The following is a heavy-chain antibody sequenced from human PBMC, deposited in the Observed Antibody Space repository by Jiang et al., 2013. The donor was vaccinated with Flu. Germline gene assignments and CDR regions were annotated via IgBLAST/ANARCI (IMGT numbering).Heavy chain of an antibody. D-gene: IGHD3-16*01. CDR1: GFSLSTSGVA. J-gene: IGHJ6*02. Sequence: PTQTLTLTCTFSGFSLSTSGVAVGWIRQPPGKALEWLALIYWNDDKRYSPSLKSRLTITKDTSKKQVVLTMTNMDPVDTATYYCVHAPSFIKYFYYYFGLDVWGQGTTVTVSS. CDR2: IYWNDDK. CDR3: VHAPSFIKYFYYYFGLDV. V-gene: IGHV2-5*01.